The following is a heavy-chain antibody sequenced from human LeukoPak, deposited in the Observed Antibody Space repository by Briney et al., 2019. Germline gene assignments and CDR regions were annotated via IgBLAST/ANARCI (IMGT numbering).Heavy chain of an antibody. CDR3: AREWCGAGSCYSVER. Sequence: TSETLSLTCAVSSFSISNGYYWGWIRQPPGKGLEWIGSIYHSGSTYYNPSLKSRVTISVDTSKNQFSLKLRSVTAADTAVYYCAREWCGAGSCYSVERWGQGTLVTVSS. V-gene: IGHV4-38-2*02. J-gene: IGHJ4*02. CDR1: SFSISNGYY. D-gene: IGHD2-15*01. CDR2: IYHSGST.